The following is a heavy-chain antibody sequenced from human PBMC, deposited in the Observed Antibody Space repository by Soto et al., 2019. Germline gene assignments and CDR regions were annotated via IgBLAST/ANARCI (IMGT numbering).Heavy chain of an antibody. CDR3: ARERAQMVTGESSGWYNAFDI. V-gene: IGHV4-34*01. CDR2: IKHSGST. D-gene: IGHD6-19*01. Sequence: SETLSLTCAVYGGSFSGYYWSWIRQPPGKGLEWIGEIKHSGSTNYNPSLKSRVTISVDTSKNQFSLKLSSVTAADTAVYYCARERAQMVTGESSGWYNAFDIWGQGTMVTVSS. CDR1: GGSFSGYY. J-gene: IGHJ3*02.